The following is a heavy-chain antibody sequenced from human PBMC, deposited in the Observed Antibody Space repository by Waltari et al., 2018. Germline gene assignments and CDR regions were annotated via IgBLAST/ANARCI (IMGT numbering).Heavy chain of an antibody. J-gene: IGHJ4*02. D-gene: IGHD3-22*01. CDR1: GFIFSSYP. CDR3: AKARITMIVEGFDY. V-gene: IGHV3-23*03. CDR2: IYSGGST. Sequence: EVQLLASGGGLVQSGGSLTLSCAASGFIFSSYPLSWVRQAPGKGLEWVSVIYSGGSTYYADSVKGRFTISRDNSKNTLYLQMNSLRAEDTAVYYCAKARITMIVEGFDYWGQGTLVTVSS.